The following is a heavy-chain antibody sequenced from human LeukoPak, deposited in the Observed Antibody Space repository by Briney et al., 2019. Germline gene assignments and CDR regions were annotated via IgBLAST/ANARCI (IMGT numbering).Heavy chain of an antibody. CDR1: GYSISSGYY. J-gene: IGHJ3*02. CDR2: IYHSGST. D-gene: IGHD3-22*01. Sequence: SETLSLTCTVSGYSISSGYYWGWIRQPPGKGLEWIGSIYHSGSTYYNPSLKSRVTISVDTSKNQFSLKLSSVTAADTAVYYRAREGYYDSSGYYPPGPNAFDIWGQGTMVTVSS. V-gene: IGHV4-38-2*02. CDR3: AREGYYDSSGYYPPGPNAFDI.